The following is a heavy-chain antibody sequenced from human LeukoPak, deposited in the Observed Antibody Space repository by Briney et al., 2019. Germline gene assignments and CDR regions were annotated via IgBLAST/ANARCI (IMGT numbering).Heavy chain of an antibody. D-gene: IGHD4-17*01. CDR2: IKQDGSEK. Sequence: GGSLRLSCAASGFTFSSYWMSWVRQAPGKGLEWVANIKQDGSEKYYVDSVKGRFTISRDNAKNSLYLQMNSLRAEDTAVYYCARTTVTSPWYFDLWGRGTLVTVSS. V-gene: IGHV3-7*03. CDR1: GFTFSSYW. CDR3: ARTTVTSPWYFDL. J-gene: IGHJ2*01.